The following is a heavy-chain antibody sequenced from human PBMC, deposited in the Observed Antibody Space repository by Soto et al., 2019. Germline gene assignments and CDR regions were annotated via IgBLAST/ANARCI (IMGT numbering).Heavy chain of an antibody. V-gene: IGHV1-69*01. D-gene: IGHD1-26*01. CDR3: ARDGGRHSGGIDY. J-gene: IGHJ4*02. CDR1: GGTLSSYS. CDR2: ILPIFGTA. Sequence: QVQLVQSGAEVKKPGSSVKVSCKASGGTLSSYSINGVRQAPGQGLEWMGEILPIFGTANYAQKFQGRVTITADESTSTAYMELSSLRSEDTAVYYCARDGGRHSGGIDYWGQGTLVTVSS.